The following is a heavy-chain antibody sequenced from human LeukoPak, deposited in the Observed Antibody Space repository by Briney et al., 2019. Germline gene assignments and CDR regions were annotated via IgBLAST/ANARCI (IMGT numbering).Heavy chain of an antibody. J-gene: IGHJ4*02. V-gene: IGHV1-2*02. CDR1: GYTFTSYY. Sequence: ASVKVSCKASGYTFTSYYMHWVRQAPGQGLEWMGWINPNSGGTNYAQKFQGRVTMTRDTSISTAYMELSRLRSDDTAVYYCARDLEWLANFDYWGQGTLVTVSS. D-gene: IGHD6-19*01. CDR3: ARDLEWLANFDY. CDR2: INPNSGGT.